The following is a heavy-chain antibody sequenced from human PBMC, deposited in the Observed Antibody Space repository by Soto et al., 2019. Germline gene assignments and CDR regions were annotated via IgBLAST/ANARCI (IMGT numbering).Heavy chain of an antibody. CDR3: ARGGALSTSWYWGDGLDS. V-gene: IGHV1-69*06. D-gene: IGHD6-13*01. J-gene: IGHJ4*02. CDR2: ISPVFGTP. CDR1: GYSFSSHA. Sequence: QVQLDQSGSEVKKSGSSVKVSCKASGYSFSSHAITWVRQAPGHGLEWMGGISPVFGTPSYAQKIQGRVTISADKSTNTSSLELRSLRSEDTAVYYCARGGALSTSWYWGDGLDSWGQGTQVTVSS.